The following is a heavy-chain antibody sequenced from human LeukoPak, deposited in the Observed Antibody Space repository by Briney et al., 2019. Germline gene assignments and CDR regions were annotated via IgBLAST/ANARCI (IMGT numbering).Heavy chain of an antibody. D-gene: IGHD3-10*01. CDR1: GYTFTSYG. J-gene: IGHJ6*03. CDR3: ARAQTSHYYGSGSYYTHNYYYYMDV. CDR2: ISAYNGNT. Sequence: ASVKVSCKASGYTFTSYGISWVRQAPGQGLEWMGWISAYNGNTNYAQKLQGRVTMTTDTSTSTAYMELRSLRPDDTAVYYCARAQTSHYYGSGSYYTHNYYYYMDVWGKGTTVTISS. V-gene: IGHV1-18*01.